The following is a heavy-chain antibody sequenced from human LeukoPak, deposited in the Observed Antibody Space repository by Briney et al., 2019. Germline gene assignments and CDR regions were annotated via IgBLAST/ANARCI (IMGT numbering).Heavy chain of an antibody. CDR3: ARGELPFDY. Sequence: SETLSLTCTVSGDSISSSTYFWGWIRQPPGKGLEWIGSIYYSGTTYYNSSLKSRVTISVDTSKNQFSLKLSSVTAADMAVYYCARGELPFDYWGQGTLVTVSS. J-gene: IGHJ4*02. D-gene: IGHD1-26*01. CDR1: GDSISSSTYF. CDR2: IYYSGTT. V-gene: IGHV4-39*01.